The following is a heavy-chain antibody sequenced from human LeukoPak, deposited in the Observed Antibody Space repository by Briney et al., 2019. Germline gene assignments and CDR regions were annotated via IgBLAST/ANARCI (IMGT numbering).Heavy chain of an antibody. J-gene: IGHJ4*02. Sequence: GESLKISCKGSGYSFTSYWIGWVRQMPGKGLECMGIIYPGGSDTRYSPSFQGQVTISADKSISTACLQWSSLKASDTAMYYCARRTFYDSSGYYYFDYWGQGTLVTVSS. CDR1: GYSFTSYW. CDR2: IYPGGSDT. CDR3: ARRTFYDSSGYYYFDY. V-gene: IGHV5-51*01. D-gene: IGHD3-22*01.